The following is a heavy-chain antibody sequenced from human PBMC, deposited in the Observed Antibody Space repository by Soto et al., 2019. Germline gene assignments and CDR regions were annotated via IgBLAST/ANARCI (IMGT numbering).Heavy chain of an antibody. J-gene: IGHJ3*02. Sequence: GGSLRLSCAASGFTVSSNYMSWVRQAPGKGLEWVSVIYSGGSTYYADSVKGRFTSSIDNSKNTLDLQMNSLRAEDTAVYYCARERAAYYDFWSGSAFDIWGQGTMVTVSS. D-gene: IGHD3-3*01. CDR3: ARERAAYYDFWSGSAFDI. CDR1: GFTVSSNY. CDR2: IYSGGST. V-gene: IGHV3-53*01.